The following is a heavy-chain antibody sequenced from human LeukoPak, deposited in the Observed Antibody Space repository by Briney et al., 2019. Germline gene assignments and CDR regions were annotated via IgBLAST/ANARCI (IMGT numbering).Heavy chain of an antibody. CDR1: GYPFSSFA. D-gene: IGHD6-19*01. CDR3: AKRAAVSGVVGPFDY. V-gene: IGHV3-23*01. Sequence: GGSLRLSCAVSGYPFSSFALSWVRQAPGKGVEWVSSISRSTETTLYADSVKGRFTISTDNSKHTGFLQMNNLRAEDTAIYCCAKRAAVSGVVGPFDYWGQGTLVTVSS. CDR2: ISRSTETT. J-gene: IGHJ4*02.